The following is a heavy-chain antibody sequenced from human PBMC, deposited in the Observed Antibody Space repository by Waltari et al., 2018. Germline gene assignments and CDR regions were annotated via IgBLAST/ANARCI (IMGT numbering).Heavy chain of an antibody. J-gene: IGHJ4*02. V-gene: IGHV3-30*02. D-gene: IGHD5-12*01. CDR1: GFTFSSYG. CDR3: AKDIDIVATNSFDY. Sequence: QVQLVESGGGVVQPGGSLRLSCAASGFTFSSYGMHWVRQAPGKGLEWVALIGYDGSNKYYADSVKGRFTISRDNSKNTLYLQMNSLRAEDTAVYYCAKDIDIVATNSFDYWGQGTLVTVSS. CDR2: IGYDGSNK.